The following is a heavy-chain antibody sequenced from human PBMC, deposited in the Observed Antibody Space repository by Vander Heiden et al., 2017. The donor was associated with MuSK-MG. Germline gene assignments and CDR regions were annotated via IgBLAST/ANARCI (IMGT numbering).Heavy chain of an antibody. CDR3: AKDHWGSE. V-gene: IGHV3-23*01. CDR2: ISNRGGST. CDR1: GFTFSNYA. D-gene: IGHD7-27*01. J-gene: IGHJ4*02. Sequence: EVQLLESGGGLVQPGGSLRLSCAASGFTFSNYAMSWVRQAPGKGLEWVSAISNRGGSTDYAGSVKGRFTISRENSKNTLFMKMKSLRVEDTATDYGAKDHWGSEGGQGTLVTVSS.